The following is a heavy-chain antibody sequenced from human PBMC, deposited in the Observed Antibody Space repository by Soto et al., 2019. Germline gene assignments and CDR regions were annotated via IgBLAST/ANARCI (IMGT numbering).Heavy chain of an antibody. J-gene: IGHJ4*02. CDR1: GYTFTSYP. CDR2: INVGNGNT. V-gene: IGHV1-3*01. D-gene: IGHD4-17*01. CDR3: ARTESTVITSVEYYFDY. Sequence: ASVKVSCKASGYTFTSYPMHWVRQAPGQRPEWMGWINVGNGNTKYSQKFQGRVTITRDTSASTAYMELSSLRSEDTAVYYCARTESTVITSVEYYFDYWGQGTLVTGST.